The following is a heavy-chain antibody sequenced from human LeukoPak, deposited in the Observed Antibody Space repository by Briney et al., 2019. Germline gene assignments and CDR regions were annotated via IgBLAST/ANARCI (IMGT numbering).Heavy chain of an antibody. CDR1: GFTFSSYA. CDR3: AQGSSGWYYFDY. Sequence: GGSLRLSCAASGFTFSSYAMSWVRQAPGRGLEWVSAISGSGGSTYYADSVKGRFTISRDNSKNTLYLQMNSLRAEDTAVYYCAQGSSGWYYFDYWGQGTLVTVSS. V-gene: IGHV3-23*01. J-gene: IGHJ4*02. D-gene: IGHD6-19*01. CDR2: ISGSGGST.